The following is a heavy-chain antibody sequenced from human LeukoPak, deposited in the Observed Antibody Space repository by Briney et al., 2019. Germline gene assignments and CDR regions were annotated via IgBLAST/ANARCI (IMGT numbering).Heavy chain of an antibody. D-gene: IGHD5-24*01. Sequence: GGSLRLSCAASGFTFSRYSMIWVRRTPAKGREWVSYISSSGTTIFYADSVKGRFTISRDNVKNSLYLQMDSLRDEDTAIYYCARMDRGAYNSPYYFDYWGQGTLVTVSS. CDR2: ISSSGTTI. J-gene: IGHJ4*02. CDR3: ARMDRGAYNSPYYFDY. CDR1: GFTFSRYS. V-gene: IGHV3-48*02.